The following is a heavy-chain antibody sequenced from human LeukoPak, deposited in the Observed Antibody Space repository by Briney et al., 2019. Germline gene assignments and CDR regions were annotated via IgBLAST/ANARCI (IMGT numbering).Heavy chain of an antibody. CDR2: TYFRSKWYY. D-gene: IGHD1-26*01. CDR1: GDSFSSDSAA. Sequence: SQTLSLTCAISGDSFSSDSAAWKWIRKSPSRGLEWLARTYFRSKWYYDYALAVKGRITINPDTSKNQFSLQLNSVTPEDTAVYFCARDPVGGSTIFDSWGQGTLVTVSS. V-gene: IGHV6-1*01. CDR3: ARDPVGGSTIFDS. J-gene: IGHJ4*02.